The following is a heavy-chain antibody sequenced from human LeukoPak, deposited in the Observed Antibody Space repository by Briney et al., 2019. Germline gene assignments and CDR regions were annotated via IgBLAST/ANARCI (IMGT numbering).Heavy chain of an antibody. D-gene: IGHD2-21*02. V-gene: IGHV7-4-1*02. CDR2: INTNTGNP. CDR3: AREAYCGGDCLAFDI. CDR1: GYTFTSYA. Sequence: GASAKVSCKASGYTFTSYAMNWVRQAPGQGLEWMGWINTNTGNPTYAQGFTGRFVFSLDTSVSTAYLQISSLKAEDTAVYYCAREAYCGGDCLAFDIWGQGTMVTVSS. J-gene: IGHJ3*02.